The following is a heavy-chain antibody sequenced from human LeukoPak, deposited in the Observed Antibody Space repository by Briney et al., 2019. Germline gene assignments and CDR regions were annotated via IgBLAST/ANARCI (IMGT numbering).Heavy chain of an antibody. V-gene: IGHV3-74*01. CDR3: ASLSPQAVPGVAEYFQH. J-gene: IGHJ1*01. CDR2: INSDGSST. Sequence: PGGSLRLSCAASGFTFSSYWMPWVRQAPGKGLVWVSRINSDGSSTSYADSVKGRFTISRDNAKNTLYLQMNSLRAEDTAVYYCASLSPQAVPGVAEYFQHWGQGTLVTVSS. CDR1: GFTFSSYW. D-gene: IGHD6-19*01.